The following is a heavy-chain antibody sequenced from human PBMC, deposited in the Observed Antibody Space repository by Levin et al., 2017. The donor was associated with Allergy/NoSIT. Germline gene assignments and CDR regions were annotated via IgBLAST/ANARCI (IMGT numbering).Heavy chain of an antibody. CDR1: GFTFGDYA. CDR2: IRSKAYGGTT. J-gene: IGHJ4*02. D-gene: IGHD6-13*01. V-gene: IGHV3-49*04. Sequence: GGSLRLSCTASGFTFGDYAMSWVRQAPGKGLEWVGFIRSKAYGGTTEYAASVKGRFTISRDDSKSIAYLQMNSLKTEDTAVYYCTRGFSSSWNGGPPFGWGQGTLVTVSS. CDR3: TRGFSSSWNGGPPFG.